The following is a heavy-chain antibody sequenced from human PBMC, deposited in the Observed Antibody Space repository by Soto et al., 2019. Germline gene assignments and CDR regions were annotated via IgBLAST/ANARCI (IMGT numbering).Heavy chain of an antibody. Sequence: ASVKVSCKASGYTFTGYYMHWVRQAPGQGLEWMGWINPNSGGTNYAQKFQGWVTMTRDTSISTAYMELSRLRSDDTAVYYCARDLGVGATTGDAFDIWGQGTMVTV. J-gene: IGHJ3*02. D-gene: IGHD1-26*01. CDR1: GYTFTGYY. V-gene: IGHV1-2*04. CDR3: ARDLGVGATTGDAFDI. CDR2: INPNSGGT.